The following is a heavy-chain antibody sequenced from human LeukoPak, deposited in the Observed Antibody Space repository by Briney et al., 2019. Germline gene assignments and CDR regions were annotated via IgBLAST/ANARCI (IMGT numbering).Heavy chain of an antibody. CDR3: ARTRGYGSVIPIDY. CDR1: GYTFTSNY. CDR2: IYPRDGST. J-gene: IGHJ4*02. Sequence: ASVKVSCKASGYTFTSNYIHWVRQAPGQGLEWMGMIYPRDGSTSYAQKFQGRVTMTRDTSTSTVYMELSSLRSEDTAVYYCARTRGYGSVIPIDYWGQGTLVTVSS. D-gene: IGHD3-10*01. V-gene: IGHV1-46*01.